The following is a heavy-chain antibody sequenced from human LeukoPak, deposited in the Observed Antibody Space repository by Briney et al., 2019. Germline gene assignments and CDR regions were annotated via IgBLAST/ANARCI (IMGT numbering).Heavy chain of an antibody. CDR3: ARAKGGDIGLWDVFDF. CDR2: ISAYNGNT. Sequence: ASVKVSCKASGYTFTSYGISWVRQAPGQGLEWMGWISAYNGNTNYAQKLQGRVTMTTDTSTSTAYMELRSLRSDDTAVYYCARAKGGDIGLWDVFDFGAKGKRAPVSS. CDR1: GYTFTSYG. J-gene: IGHJ3*01. V-gene: IGHV1-18*01. D-gene: IGHD5-12*01.